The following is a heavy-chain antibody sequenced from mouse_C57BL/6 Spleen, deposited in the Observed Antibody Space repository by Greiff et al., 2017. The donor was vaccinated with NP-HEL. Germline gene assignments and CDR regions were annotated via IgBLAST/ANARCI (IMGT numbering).Heavy chain of an antibody. CDR2: LYPGDGDT. Sequence: QVQLQQSGPELVKPGASVKISCKASGYAFTSSWMHWVKQRPGKGLEWIGRLYPGDGDTNYNGKFKGKATLTADKSSSTAYMQLSSLTSEDSAVYFCANDGYFYAMDYWGQGTSVTVSS. V-gene: IGHV1-82*01. CDR1: GYAFTSSW. CDR3: ANDGYFYAMDY. J-gene: IGHJ4*01. D-gene: IGHD2-3*01.